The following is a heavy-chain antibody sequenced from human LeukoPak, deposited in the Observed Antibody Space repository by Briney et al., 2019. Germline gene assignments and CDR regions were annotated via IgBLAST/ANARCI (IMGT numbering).Heavy chain of an antibody. CDR3: ARKLYCSSTSCTDFDY. D-gene: IGHD2-2*01. CDR1: GYTFTDYG. J-gene: IGHJ4*02. CDR2: VLPYNGNT. Sequence: GASVKVSCKASGYTFTDYGISWVRQAPGKGLEGRGWVLPYNGNTNYAQKLQGRLTMPTDTSTSTAYMELRGLRSDDTAVYYCARKLYCSSTSCTDFDYWGQGTLVTVSS. V-gene: IGHV1-18*01.